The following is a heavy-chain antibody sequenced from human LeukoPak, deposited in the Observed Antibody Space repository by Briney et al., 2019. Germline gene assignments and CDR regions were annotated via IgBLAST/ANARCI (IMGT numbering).Heavy chain of an antibody. CDR1: GGFISSSSYY. V-gene: IGHV4-39*07. CDR3: ARASTGEGVLWPFDY. J-gene: IGHJ4*02. D-gene: IGHD3-10*01. CDR2: IYYSGST. Sequence: SETLSLTCTVSGGFISSSSYYWGWIRQPPGKGLEWIGSIYYSGSTYYNPSLKSRVTISVDTSKNQFSLKLSSVTAADTAVYYCARASTGEGVLWPFDYWGQGTLVTVSS.